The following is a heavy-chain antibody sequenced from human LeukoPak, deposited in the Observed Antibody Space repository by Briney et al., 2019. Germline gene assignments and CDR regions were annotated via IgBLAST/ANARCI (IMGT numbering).Heavy chain of an antibody. CDR3: ARDRSSRWELLKYYGMDV. CDR2: ISAYNGNT. J-gene: IGHJ6*02. Sequence: GASVKVSCKASGYTFTSYGISWVRQAPGQGLEWMGWISAYNGNTNYAQKLQGRVTMTTDTSTSTAYMELRSLRSDDTAVYYCARDRSSRWELLKYYGMDVWGQGTTVTVSS. V-gene: IGHV1-18*01. D-gene: IGHD1-26*01. CDR1: GYTFTSYG.